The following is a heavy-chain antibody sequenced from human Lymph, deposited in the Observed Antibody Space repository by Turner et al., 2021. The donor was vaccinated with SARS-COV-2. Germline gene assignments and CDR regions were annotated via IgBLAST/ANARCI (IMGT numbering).Heavy chain of an antibody. V-gene: IGHV1-69*10. CDR1: GGTFSSYA. CDR3: ARVVGGFGELGYYYYYGMDV. D-gene: IGHD3-10*01. CDR2: IIPILRIA. Sequence: QVQLVQSGAEVKKPGSSVKVSCKASGGTFSSYAISWVRQAPGKGLEWMGGIIPILRIATYAKKFQGRVTITEDKSTSTAYMELSSRRSEDTAVFYCARVVGGFGELGYYYYYGMDVWGQGTTVTVSS. J-gene: IGHJ6*02.